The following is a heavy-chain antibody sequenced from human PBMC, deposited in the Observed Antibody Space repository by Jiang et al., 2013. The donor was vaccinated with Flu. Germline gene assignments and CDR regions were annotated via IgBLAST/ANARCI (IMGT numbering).Heavy chain of an antibody. CDR2: TYYRSKWYN. Sequence: SQTLSLTCAISGDSVSSNSAAWNWIRQSPSRGLEWLGRTYYRSKWYNDYAVSVKSRITINPDTSKNQFSLQLNSVTPEDTAVYYCARLNLGQWLVPDAFDIWGQGTMVTVSS. J-gene: IGHJ3*02. CDR3: ARLNLGQWLVPDAFDI. D-gene: IGHD6-19*01. V-gene: IGHV6-1*01. CDR1: GDSVSSNSAA.